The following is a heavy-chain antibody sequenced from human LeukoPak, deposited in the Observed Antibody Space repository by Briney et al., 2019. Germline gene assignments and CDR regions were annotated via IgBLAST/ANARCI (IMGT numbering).Heavy chain of an antibody. CDR3: AKVKDTSGSRFDY. V-gene: IGHV3-23*01. J-gene: IGHJ4*02. Sequence: GRSLRLSCAAYGFTFSSSGTSSVSHAPGKWMGWVSDITSTGGNTYYADSVKGRFTISRDNSKNTLYLQMNSLRDEDTAVYYCAKVKDTSGSRFDYWGQGTLVTVSS. D-gene: IGHD3-22*01. CDR2: ITSTGGNT. CDR1: GFTFSSSG.